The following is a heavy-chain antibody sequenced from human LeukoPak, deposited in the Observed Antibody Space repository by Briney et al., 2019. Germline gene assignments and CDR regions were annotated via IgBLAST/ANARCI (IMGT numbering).Heavy chain of an antibody. CDR1: GFTFSSYS. CDR2: ISSSSSYI. Sequence: GGSLRLSCAASGFTFSSYSMNWVRQAPGKGLEWVSSISSSSSYIYYADSVKGRFTISRDNSKNTLYLQMNSLSAGDTAVCYCARNLSVDYWGQGTLVTVSS. CDR3: ARNLSVDY. J-gene: IGHJ4*02. V-gene: IGHV3-21*04.